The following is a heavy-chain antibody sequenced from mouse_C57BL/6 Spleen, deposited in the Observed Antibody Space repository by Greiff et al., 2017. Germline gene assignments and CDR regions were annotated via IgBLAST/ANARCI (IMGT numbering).Heavy chain of an antibody. CDR1: GYTFTSYW. J-gene: IGHJ3*01. CDR3: ARHTGKGAY. CDR2: IDPSDSYT. D-gene: IGHD4-1*01. V-gene: IGHV1-50*01. Sequence: VQLQQPGAELVKPGASVKLSCKASGYTFTSYWMQWVKQRPGQGLEWIGEIDPSDSYTNYNQKFKGKATLTVDTSSSTAYMQLSSLTSDDPAVYYCARHTGKGAYWGQGTLVTVSA.